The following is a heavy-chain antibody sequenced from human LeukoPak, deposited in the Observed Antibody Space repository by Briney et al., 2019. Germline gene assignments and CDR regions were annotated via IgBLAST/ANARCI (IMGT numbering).Heavy chain of an antibody. D-gene: IGHD3-22*01. CDR2: IYPGDSVT. Sequence: GESLKISCKVSGYTFTNYWIVWVRQMPGKGLEWMGIIYPGDSVTRYSPSFQGQVTFSADKSITTAYLQWSSLKASDTAMYYCARRNYYDSRGYYCDYWGQGTLVTVSS. J-gene: IGHJ4*02. CDR1: GYTFTNYW. CDR3: ARRNYYDSRGYYCDY. V-gene: IGHV5-51*01.